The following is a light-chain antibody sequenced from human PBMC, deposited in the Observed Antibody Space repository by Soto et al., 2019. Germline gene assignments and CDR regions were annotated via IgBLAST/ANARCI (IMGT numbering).Light chain of an antibody. CDR3: QQYNSYT. J-gene: IGKJ2*01. CDR2: DAS. V-gene: IGKV1-5*01. Sequence: DIQMTQSPSTLSASVGDRVTITCRASQSIGSWLAWYQQKPGKAPKLLIYDASSLESGVPSRFSGSGSGTEFTLNISSLQPDDFATYYCQQYNSYTFGQGTKLEIK. CDR1: QSIGSW.